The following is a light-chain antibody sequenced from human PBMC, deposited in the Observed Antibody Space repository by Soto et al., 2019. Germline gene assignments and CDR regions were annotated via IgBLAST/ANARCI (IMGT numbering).Light chain of an antibody. CDR3: QFYDSSLSRV. CDR1: SSNIGAGYD. Sequence: QSVLTQPPSVSGAPGQRVTISCTGSSSNIGAGYDVHWYQKLPGTDPKLLIHGNSNRPSGVPDRFSGSKSGTSASLAITGLQAEDEADYYCQFYDSSLSRVFGTGTQVTVL. V-gene: IGLV1-40*01. J-gene: IGLJ1*01. CDR2: GNS.